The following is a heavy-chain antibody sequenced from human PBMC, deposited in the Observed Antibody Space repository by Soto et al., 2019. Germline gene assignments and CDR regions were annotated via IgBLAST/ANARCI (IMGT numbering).Heavy chain of an antibody. Sequence: QVQLLQSGAEEKKPGASVKVSCKASGYTFTSYAMHWVRQAPGQRLEWMGWINAGNGNTKYSQKFQGRVTITRDTSASTAYMELSSLRSEDTAMYYCARACGWYVSDYWGQGTLVTVSS. J-gene: IGHJ4*02. V-gene: IGHV1-3*05. D-gene: IGHD6-19*01. CDR2: INAGNGNT. CDR1: GYTFTSYA. CDR3: ARACGWYVSDY.